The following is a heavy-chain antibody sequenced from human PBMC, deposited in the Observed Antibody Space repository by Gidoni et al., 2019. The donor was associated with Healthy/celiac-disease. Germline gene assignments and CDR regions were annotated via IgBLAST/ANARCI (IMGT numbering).Heavy chain of an antibody. V-gene: IGHV3-73*02. CDR2: IRSKANSYAT. CDR1: GFTFSGCA. CDR3: TSPSDY. J-gene: IGHJ4*02. Sequence: EVQLVVSGGGLVQPGGSLNLSCAASGFTFSGCAVHWVRPASGKGLGWVGRIRSKANSYATAYAASVKGRFTISRDDSKNTAYLQMNSLKTEDTAVYYCTSPSDYWGQGTLVTVSS.